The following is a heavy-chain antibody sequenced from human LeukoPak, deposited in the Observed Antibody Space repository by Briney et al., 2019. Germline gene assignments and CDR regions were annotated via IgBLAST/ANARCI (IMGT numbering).Heavy chain of an antibody. CDR1: GYTFTGYF. V-gene: IGHV1-2*02. J-gene: IGHJ4*02. CDR3: VRDHPRYSGYEQ. D-gene: IGHD5-12*01. Sequence: AASVKVSCKASGYTFTGYFMHWVRQAPGQGLEWMGWINPNNGGTHYAQKFQGRVTMTRDTSIRTAYMEPSRLSYGGTAVYYFVRDHPRYSGYEQWGQGTLVPVSS. CDR2: INPNNGGT.